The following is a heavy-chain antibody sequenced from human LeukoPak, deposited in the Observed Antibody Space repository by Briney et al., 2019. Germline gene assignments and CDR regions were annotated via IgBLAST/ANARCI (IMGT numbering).Heavy chain of an antibody. D-gene: IGHD5-18*01. CDR1: GFSLSTRGVG. J-gene: IGHJ4*02. CDR3: AHRPPGGYSYVFDY. V-gene: IGHV2-5*02. CDR2: IYWDDDK. Sequence: KESGPTLVKPTQTLTLTCTFSGFSLSTRGVGVGWIRQPPGKALEWLALIYWDDDKRYSPSLKSRLTITKDTSKNQVVLTMTNMDPVDTATYYCAHRPPGGYSYVFDYWGQGTLVTVSS.